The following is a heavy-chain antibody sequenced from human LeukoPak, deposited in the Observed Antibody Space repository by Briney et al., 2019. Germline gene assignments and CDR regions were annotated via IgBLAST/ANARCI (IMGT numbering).Heavy chain of an antibody. CDR2: ISAYNGNT. D-gene: IGHD2-2*01. Sequence: ASVKVSCKASGYTFTSYGISWVRQAPGQGLEWMGWISAYNGNTNYAQKLQGRVTMTTDTSTSTAYMELRSLRSEDTAVYYCARGVFVGTNAYYFDYWGQGTLVTVSS. J-gene: IGHJ4*02. CDR1: GYTFTSYG. CDR3: ARGVFVGTNAYYFDY. V-gene: IGHV1-18*01.